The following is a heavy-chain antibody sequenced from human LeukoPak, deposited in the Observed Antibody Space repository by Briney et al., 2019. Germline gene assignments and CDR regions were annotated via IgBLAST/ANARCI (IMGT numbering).Heavy chain of an antibody. D-gene: IGHD3-10*01. V-gene: IGHV4-34*01. CDR1: GGSFSGYY. J-gene: IGHJ4*02. Sequence: PSETLSLTCAVYGGSFSGYYWSWIRQPPGKGLEWIGEINHSGSTNYNPSLKSRVTISVDTSKNQFSLKLSSVTAADTAVYYCASVVRGHLDYWGQGTLVTVSS. CDR2: INHSGST. CDR3: ASVVRGHLDY.